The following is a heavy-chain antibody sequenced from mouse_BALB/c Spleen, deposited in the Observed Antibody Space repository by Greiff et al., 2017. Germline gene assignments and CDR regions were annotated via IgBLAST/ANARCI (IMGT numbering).Heavy chain of an antibody. Sequence: VQLQQSGTVLARPGASVKMSCKASGYTFTSYWMHWAKQRPGQGLEWIGAIYPGNSDTSYNQKFKGKAKLTAVTSTSTAYMELSSLTNEDSAVYYCTRPITTVVADFDYWGQGTTLTVSS. D-gene: IGHD1-1*01. CDR3: TRPITTVVADFDY. V-gene: IGHV1-5*01. J-gene: IGHJ2*01. CDR2: IYPGNSDT. CDR1: GYTFTSYW.